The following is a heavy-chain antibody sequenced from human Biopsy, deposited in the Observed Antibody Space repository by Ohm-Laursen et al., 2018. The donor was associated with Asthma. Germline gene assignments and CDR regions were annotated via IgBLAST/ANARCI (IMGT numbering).Heavy chain of an antibody. D-gene: IGHD3-9*01. CDR1: GYTFINYA. V-gene: IGHV1-3*01. CDR3: ARTYYDFLTGQVNDAFDM. Sequence: GSSVKVSYKASGYTFINYAIHWVRQAPGQRLEWMGWINAGNGNTKYSQKFQGRVTISRDTSASTAYMDLSSLRSEDTAVYYCARTYYDFLTGQVNDAFDMWGQGTMVTVSS. J-gene: IGHJ3*02. CDR2: INAGNGNT.